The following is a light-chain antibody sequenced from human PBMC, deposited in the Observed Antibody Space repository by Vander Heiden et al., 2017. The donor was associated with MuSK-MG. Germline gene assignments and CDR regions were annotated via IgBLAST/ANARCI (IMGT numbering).Light chain of an antibody. Sequence: DIQMTQSPSSLSASVGDRVTITCRASQSISSYLNWYQQKPGKAPKLLIYAASSLQSGVPSRFSGSGSGTDFTLTISSLQPEEFATYYCQQSYSTPGTFGQGTKVEIK. CDR3: QQSYSTPGT. V-gene: IGKV1-39*01. J-gene: IGKJ1*01. CDR1: QSISSY. CDR2: AAS.